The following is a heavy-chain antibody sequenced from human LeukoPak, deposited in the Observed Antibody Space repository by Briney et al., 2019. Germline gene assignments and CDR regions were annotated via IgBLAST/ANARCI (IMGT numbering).Heavy chain of an antibody. CDR3: ARDDDSYMDV. D-gene: IGHD3-9*01. CDR1: GFTFSSYG. V-gene: IGHV3-30*02. J-gene: IGHJ6*03. CDR2: IRYDGSNQ. Sequence: GGSLRLSCAASGFTFSSYGMHWVRQAPGKGLEWVAFIRYDGSNQYYADSVKGRFTISRDNSKNTLYLQMNSLRAEDPAVYYCARDDDSYMDVWGKGTTVTISS.